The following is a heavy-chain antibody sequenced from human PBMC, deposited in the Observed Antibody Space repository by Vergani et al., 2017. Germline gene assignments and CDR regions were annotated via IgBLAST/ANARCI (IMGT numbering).Heavy chain of an antibody. V-gene: IGHV5-10-1*03. CDR2: IEPSDSYT. J-gene: IGHJ5*02. Sequence: EVQLVQSGAEVKKPGESLRISCKGSGYRFTSYWISWVRQMPGKGLEWMGRIEPSDSYTNYSPSFQGHVTISADKSISTAYLQWSSLKASDTAMYYCARVGWSYYDSSGYYYAPGGWFDPWGQGPRVTVSS. CDR1: GYRFTSYW. D-gene: IGHD3-22*01. CDR3: ARVGWSYYDSSGYYYAPGGWFDP.